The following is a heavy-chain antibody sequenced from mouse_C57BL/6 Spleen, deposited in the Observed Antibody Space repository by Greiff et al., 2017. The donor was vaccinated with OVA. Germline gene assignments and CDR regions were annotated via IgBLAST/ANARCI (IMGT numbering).Heavy chain of an antibody. Sequence: QVQLKQPGAELVMPGASVKLSCKASGYTFTSYWMHWVKQRPGQGLEWIGEIDPSDSYTNYNQKFKGKSTLTVDKSSSTAYMQLSSLTSEDSAVYYCARPRYSNYDTAMDYWGQGTSVTVSS. CDR1: GYTFTSYW. V-gene: IGHV1-69*01. D-gene: IGHD2-5*01. CDR3: ARPRYSNYDTAMDY. J-gene: IGHJ4*01. CDR2: IDPSDSYT.